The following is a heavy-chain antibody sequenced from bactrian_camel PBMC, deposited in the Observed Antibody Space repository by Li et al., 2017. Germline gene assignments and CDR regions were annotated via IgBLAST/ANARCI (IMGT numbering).Heavy chain of an antibody. CDR3: VTEGFTH. Sequence: VQLVESGGALVQPGGSLRRSCAASGFTFRNYDMIWVRQVLGKGLEWVSMIAGDKDNSRTYALDPVKGRFIISRDNAKNTVYLDMNSLTSEDTALHYCVTEGFTHRGQGTQVTVS. V-gene: IGHV3S40*01. J-gene: IGHJ4*01. D-gene: IGHD1*01. CDR2: GDKDNSRT. CDR1: GFTFRNYD.